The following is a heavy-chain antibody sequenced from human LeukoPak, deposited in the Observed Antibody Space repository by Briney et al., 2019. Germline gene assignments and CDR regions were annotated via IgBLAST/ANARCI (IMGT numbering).Heavy chain of an antibody. CDR1: GFTFSSYA. J-gene: IGHJ4*02. CDR3: ARDPYYYGSGSIY. V-gene: IGHV3-30-3*01. Sequence: HSGGSLRLSCAASGFTFSSYAMHWVRQAPGKGLEWVAVISYDGSNKYYADSVKGRFTISRDNSKNTLYLQMNSLRAEDTAVYYCARDPYYYGSGSIYWGQGTLVTVSS. CDR2: ISYDGSNK. D-gene: IGHD3-10*01.